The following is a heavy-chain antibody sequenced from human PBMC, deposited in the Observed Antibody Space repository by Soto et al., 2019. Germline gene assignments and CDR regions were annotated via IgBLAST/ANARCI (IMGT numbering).Heavy chain of an antibody. CDR1: GYSFTSYW. D-gene: IGHD1-26*01. CDR3: ARVREPLGVLYYFDY. Sequence: GESLKISCKGSGYSFTSYWIGWVRQMPGKGLEWMGIIYPGDSDTRYSPSFQGQVTISADRSISTAYLQWSSLRASDTAIYYCARVREPLGVLYYFDYWGQGTPVTVSS. J-gene: IGHJ4*02. V-gene: IGHV5-51*01. CDR2: IYPGDSDT.